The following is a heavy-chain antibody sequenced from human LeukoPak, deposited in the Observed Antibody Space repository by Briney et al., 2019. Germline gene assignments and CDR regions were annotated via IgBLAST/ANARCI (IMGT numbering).Heavy chain of an antibody. D-gene: IGHD2-15*01. CDR1: GGTFSSYA. CDR2: TIPIFGTA. V-gene: IGHV1-69*13. Sequence: SVKVSCKASGGTFSSYAISWVRQAPGQGLEWMGGTIPIFGTANYAQKFQGRVTITADESTSTAYMELRSLRSDDTAVYYCAGFGSGYFDYWGQGTLVTVSS. CDR3: AGFGSGYFDY. J-gene: IGHJ4*02.